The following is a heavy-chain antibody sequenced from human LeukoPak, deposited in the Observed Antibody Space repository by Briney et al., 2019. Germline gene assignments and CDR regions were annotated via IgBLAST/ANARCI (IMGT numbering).Heavy chain of an antibody. D-gene: IGHD1-26*01. CDR1: GFTFSSYW. CDR2: IKQDGSEK. J-gene: IGHJ4*02. CDR3: ARDRRGGATDY. V-gene: IGHV3-7*01. Sequence: PGGSLRLSCAASGFTFSSYWMSWVRQAPGKGLEWVANIKQDGSEKYYVDSVKGRFTISRDNAKNSLYLQINSLRAEDTAVYYCARDRRGGATDYWGQGTLVTVSS.